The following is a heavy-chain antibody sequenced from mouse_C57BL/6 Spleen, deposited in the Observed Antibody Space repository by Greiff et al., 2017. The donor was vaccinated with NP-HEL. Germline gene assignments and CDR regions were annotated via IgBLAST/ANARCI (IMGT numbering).Heavy chain of an antibody. CDR3: ARSGSYAMDY. CDR1: GYAFSSSW. V-gene: IGHV1-82*01. CDR2: IYPGDGDT. D-gene: IGHD4-1*01. J-gene: IGHJ4*01. Sequence: QVQLNESGPELVKPGASVKISCKASGYAFSSSWMNWVKQRPGKGLEWIGRIYPGDGDTNYNGKFKGKATLTADKSSSTAYMQLSSLTSEDSAVYFCARSGSYAMDYWGQGTSVTVSS.